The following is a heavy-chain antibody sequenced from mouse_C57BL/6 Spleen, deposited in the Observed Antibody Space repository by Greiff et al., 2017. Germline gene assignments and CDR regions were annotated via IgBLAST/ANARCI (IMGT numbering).Heavy chain of an antibody. CDR2: IDPSDSET. Sequence: VQLQQPGAELVRPGSSVKLSCKASGYTFTSYWMHWVKQRPIQGLEWIGNIDPSDSETHYNQKFKDKATLTVDKSSSTAYMQLSSLTSEDSAVYYCARSGDSSGYYFDYWGQGTTLTVSS. CDR1: GYTFTSYW. CDR3: ARSGDSSGYYFDY. J-gene: IGHJ2*01. D-gene: IGHD3-2*02. V-gene: IGHV1-52*01.